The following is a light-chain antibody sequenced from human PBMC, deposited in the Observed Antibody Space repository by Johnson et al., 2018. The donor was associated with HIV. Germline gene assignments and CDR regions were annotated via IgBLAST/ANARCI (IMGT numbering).Light chain of an antibody. CDR3: GTWDSSLIAGYV. CDR1: SSNIGNNY. J-gene: IGLJ1*01. V-gene: IGLV1-51*02. Sequence: QSVLTQSPSVSAAPGQKVTISCSGSSSNIGNNYVSWYQQLPGTAPKLLIYENNKRPSGIPDRFSGSKSGTSATLGITGLQTGDEADYYCGTWDSSLIAGYVFGTGTKVTVL. CDR2: ENN.